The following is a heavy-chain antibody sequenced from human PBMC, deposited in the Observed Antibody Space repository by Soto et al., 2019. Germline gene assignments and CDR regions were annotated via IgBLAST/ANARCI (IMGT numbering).Heavy chain of an antibody. CDR3: ARASVTVFRGVPNPYFDF. D-gene: IGHD3-10*01. J-gene: IGHJ4*02. Sequence: AASVKVSCKASGYTFSGYYIHWVRQAPGQGLEWMGWINPNSSGTNYAPKFQGGVTMTRDTSITTAYLEVSRLTSDDTAVYYCARASVTVFRGVPNPYFDFWGQGTPVTVSS. V-gene: IGHV1-2*02. CDR2: INPNSSGT. CDR1: GYTFSGYY.